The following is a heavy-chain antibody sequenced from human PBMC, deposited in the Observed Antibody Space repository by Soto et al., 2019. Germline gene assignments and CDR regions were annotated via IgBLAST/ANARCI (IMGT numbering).Heavy chain of an antibody. V-gene: IGHV4-39*07. CDR1: GASIRSSTFY. Sequence: SETLSLTCTVSGASIRSSTFYWGWIRQPPGKGLESIANIYYDGSANYNPSLKSRVTITIATPENQFSLKLSSVTAADTAVYYCARHRGGAGGRLDYWGQGTLVTVSS. J-gene: IGHJ4*02. CDR2: IYYDGSA. D-gene: IGHD2-15*01. CDR3: ARHRGGAGGRLDY.